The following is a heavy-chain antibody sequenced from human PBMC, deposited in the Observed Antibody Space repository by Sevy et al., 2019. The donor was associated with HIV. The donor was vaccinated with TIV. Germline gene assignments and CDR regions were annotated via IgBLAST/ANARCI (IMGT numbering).Heavy chain of an antibody. CDR2: IYYNGNT. CDR1: DGSMSSYY. Sequence: SETLSLTCTVSDGSMSSYYWSWIRQPPGKGLEWTGYIYYNGNTNYNPSLEIRVTMSIHTSMKQFSLKLRSVTAADTAMYYCARGTRDGYNLYFDSWGQGTLVTVSS. D-gene: IGHD5-12*01. J-gene: IGHJ4*02. CDR3: ARGTRDGYNLYFDS. V-gene: IGHV4-59*01.